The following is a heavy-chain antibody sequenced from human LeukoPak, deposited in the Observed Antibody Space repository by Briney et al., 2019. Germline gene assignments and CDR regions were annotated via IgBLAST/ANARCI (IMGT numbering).Heavy chain of an antibody. CDR2: IYYSGST. CDR1: GGSISSYY. D-gene: IGHD3-22*01. V-gene: IGHV4-59*01. CDR3: ARDGPYYYDSSGYYLNWFDP. J-gene: IGHJ5*02. Sequence: SETLSLTCIVSGGSISSYYWSWIRQPPGKGLEWIGYIYYSGSTNYNPSLKSRVTISVDTSKNQFSLKLSSVTAADTAVYYCARDGPYYYDSSGYYLNWFDPWGQGTLVTVSS.